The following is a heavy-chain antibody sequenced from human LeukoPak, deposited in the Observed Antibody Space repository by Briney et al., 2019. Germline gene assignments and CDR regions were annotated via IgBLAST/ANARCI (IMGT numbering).Heavy chain of an antibody. V-gene: IGHV1-2*02. CDR2: MNPNTGAT. CDR1: GYTFTGYY. D-gene: IGHD3-22*01. J-gene: IGHJ4*02. CDR3: ARGVETGGYDRYPIIDY. Sequence: ASVMVSCKASGYTFTGYYIHWVRQGPGQGLEWMGWMNPNTGATKYAQRFQGRVTMTRDTSISTAYMELSSLRSDDTAVYYCARGVETGGYDRYPIIDYWGQGTLVTVAS.